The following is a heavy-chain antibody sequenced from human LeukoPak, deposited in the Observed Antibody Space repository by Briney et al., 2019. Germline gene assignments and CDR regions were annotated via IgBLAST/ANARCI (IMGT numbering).Heavy chain of an antibody. D-gene: IGHD1-1*01. Sequence: SETLSLTCTVSGGSISSSSYYWGWIRQPPGRGLVWIGSIYYSGGTYYNPSLKSRVTISVDTSKNQFSLKLSSVTAADTAVYYCARRPVQARPYGMDVWGQGTTVTVSS. CDR3: ARRPVQARPYGMDV. CDR2: IYYSGGT. V-gene: IGHV4-39*01. J-gene: IGHJ6*02. CDR1: GGSISSSSYY.